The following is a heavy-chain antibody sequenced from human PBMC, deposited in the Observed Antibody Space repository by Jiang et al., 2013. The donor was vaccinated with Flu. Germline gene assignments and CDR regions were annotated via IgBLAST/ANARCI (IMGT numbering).Heavy chain of an antibody. D-gene: IGHD2-21*01. CDR1: GGSISSGGYS. J-gene: IGHJ3*02. CDR2: IYHSGST. V-gene: IGHV4-30-2*01. CDR3: ARSIAGFDAFDI. Sequence: SGLVKPSQTLSLTCAVSGGSISSGGYSWSWIRQPPGKGLEWIGYIYHSGSTYYNPSLKSRVTISVDRSKNQFSLKLSSVTAADTAVYYCARSIAGFDAFDIWGQGTMVTVSS.